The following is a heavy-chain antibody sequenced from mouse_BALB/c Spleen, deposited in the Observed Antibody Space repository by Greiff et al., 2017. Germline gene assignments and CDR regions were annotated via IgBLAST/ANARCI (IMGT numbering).Heavy chain of an antibody. CDR3: AREYGNSHYYAMDY. V-gene: IGHV3-2*02. Sequence: EVKLQESGPGLVKPSQSLSLTCTVTGYSITSDYAWNWIRQFPGNKLEWMGYISYSGSTSYNPSLKSRISITRDTSKNQFFLQLNSVTTEDTATYYCAREYGNSHYYAMDYWGQGTSVTVSS. J-gene: IGHJ4*01. D-gene: IGHD2-10*02. CDR2: ISYSGST. CDR1: GYSITSDYA.